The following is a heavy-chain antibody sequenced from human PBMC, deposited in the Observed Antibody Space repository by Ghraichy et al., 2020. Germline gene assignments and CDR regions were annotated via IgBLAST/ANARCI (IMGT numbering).Heavy chain of an antibody. J-gene: IGHJ5*02. CDR1: GGTFSSYA. D-gene: IGHD6-13*01. Sequence: SVKVSCKASGGTFSSYAISWVRQAPGQGLEWMGGIIPIFGTANYAQKFQGRVTITADESTSTAYMELSSLRSEDTAVYYCARDRPSSWIRKGGDNWFDPWGQGTLVTVSS. CDR2: IIPIFGTA. V-gene: IGHV1-69*13. CDR3: ARDRPSSWIRKGGDNWFDP.